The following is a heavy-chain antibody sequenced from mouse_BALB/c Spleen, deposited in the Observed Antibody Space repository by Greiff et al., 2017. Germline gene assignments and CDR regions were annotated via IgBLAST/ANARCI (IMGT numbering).Heavy chain of an antibody. J-gene: IGHJ4*01. CDR2: ISYSGST. CDR1: GDSITSGY. D-gene: IGHD1-1*01. Sequence: VQLQQSGPSLVKPSQTLSLTCSVTGDSITSGYWNWIRKFPGNKLEYMGYISYSGSTYYNPSLKSRISITRDTSKNQYYLQLNSVTTEDTATYYCARYITTVVGDAMDYWGQGTSVTVSS. V-gene: IGHV3-8*02. CDR3: ARYITTVVGDAMDY.